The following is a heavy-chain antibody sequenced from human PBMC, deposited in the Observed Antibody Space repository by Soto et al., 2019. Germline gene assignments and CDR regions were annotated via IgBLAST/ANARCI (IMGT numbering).Heavy chain of an antibody. Sequence: PSETLSLTCGVSGSSISSGYYWAWIRQPPGKGLEWIGTISHSGSPFYNASLNNRVTISIDPSKNQFSLKLTSVTAADTAFYYCVRESQLYSPPTWGQGTLVTVSS. V-gene: IGHV4-38-2*02. CDR3: VRESQLYSPPT. CDR1: GSSISSGYY. J-gene: IGHJ5*02. D-gene: IGHD3-3*01. CDR2: ISHSGSP.